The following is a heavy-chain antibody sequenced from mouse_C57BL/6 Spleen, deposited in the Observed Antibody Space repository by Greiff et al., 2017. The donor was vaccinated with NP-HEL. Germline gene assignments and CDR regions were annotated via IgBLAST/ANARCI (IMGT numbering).Heavy chain of an antibody. CDR3: ARDPLYGNWYFDV. Sequence: EVKLMESGPGLVKPSQSLSLTCSVTGYSITSGYYWNWIRQFPGNKLEWMGYISYDGSNNYNPSLKNRISITRDTSKNQFFLKLNSVTTEDTATYYCARDPLYGNWYFDVWGTGTTVTVSS. J-gene: IGHJ1*03. CDR1: GYSITSGYY. CDR2: ISYDGSN. D-gene: IGHD2-1*01. V-gene: IGHV3-6*01.